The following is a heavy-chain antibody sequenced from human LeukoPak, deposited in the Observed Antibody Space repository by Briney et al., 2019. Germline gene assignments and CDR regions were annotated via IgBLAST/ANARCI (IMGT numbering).Heavy chain of an antibody. Sequence: GGSLRLSCAASGFTFSSYEMNWVRQTPGKGLEWVSYISSSGSTIYYADSVKGRFTISRDNSKNTLYLQMNSLRAEDTAIYYGASPYGSGSNNWLDPCGRGTLVTVSS. D-gene: IGHD3-10*01. J-gene: IGHJ5*02. V-gene: IGHV3-48*03. CDR2: ISSSGSTI. CDR1: GFTFSSYE. CDR3: ASPYGSGSNNWLDP.